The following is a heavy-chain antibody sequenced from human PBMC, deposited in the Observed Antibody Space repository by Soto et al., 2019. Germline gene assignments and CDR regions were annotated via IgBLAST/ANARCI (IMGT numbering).Heavy chain of an antibody. CDR3: ARGRNLLDIVLMVYARDYFDY. J-gene: IGHJ4*02. V-gene: IGHV4-34*01. CDR1: GGSLSGYY. Sequence: PSETLSLTCAVYGGSLSGYYWSWIRQPPGKGLEWIGEINHSGSTNYNPSLKSRVTISVDTSKNQFSLKLSSVTAADTAVYYCARGRNLLDIVLMVYARDYFDYWGQGTLVTV. CDR2: INHSGST. D-gene: IGHD2-8*01.